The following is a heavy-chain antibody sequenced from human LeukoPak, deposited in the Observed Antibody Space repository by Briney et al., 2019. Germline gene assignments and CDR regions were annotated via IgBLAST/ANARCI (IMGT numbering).Heavy chain of an antibody. CDR2: IRYDGSNK. J-gene: IGHJ4*02. CDR1: GFTFSSYG. D-gene: IGHD6-19*01. V-gene: IGHV3-30*02. Sequence: GGSLRLSCAASGFTFSSYGMHWVRQAPGKGLEWVAFIRYDGSNKYYADSVKGRFTISRDNAKNSLYLQMNSLRAEDTAVYYCARRVYNSGWYIDYWGQGTLVTVSS. CDR3: ARRVYNSGWYIDY.